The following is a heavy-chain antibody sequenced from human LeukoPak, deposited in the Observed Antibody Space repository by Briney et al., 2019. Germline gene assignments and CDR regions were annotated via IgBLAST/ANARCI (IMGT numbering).Heavy chain of an antibody. D-gene: IGHD5-12*01. CDR2: IYYSGST. J-gene: IGHJ4*02. CDR1: GGSISTYY. Sequence: SETLSLTCIVSGGSISTYYWSWIRQPPGKGLEWIGYIYYSGSTNYNPSLESRVTISVDTSKNHFSLNVTSVTAADTAVYYCARGYSGSSYYFDVWGPGTLVTVSS. V-gene: IGHV4-59*01. CDR3: ARGYSGSSYYFDV.